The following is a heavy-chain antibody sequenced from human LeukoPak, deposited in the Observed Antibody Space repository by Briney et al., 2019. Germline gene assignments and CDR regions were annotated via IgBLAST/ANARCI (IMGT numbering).Heavy chain of an antibody. J-gene: IGHJ3*02. CDR3: ARGGSSWSPDAFDI. V-gene: IGHV4-59*01. CDR1: GGSISSYY. Sequence: TSETLSLTCTVSGGSISSYYWSWIRQPPGKGLEWIGYIYYSGSTNYNPSLKSRVTISVDTSKNQFSLKLSSVTAADTAVYYCARGGSSWSPDAFDIWGQGTMVTVSS. CDR2: IYYSGST. D-gene: IGHD6-13*01.